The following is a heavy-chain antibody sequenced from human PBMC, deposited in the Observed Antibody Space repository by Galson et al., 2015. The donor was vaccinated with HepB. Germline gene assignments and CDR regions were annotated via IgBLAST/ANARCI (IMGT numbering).Heavy chain of an antibody. D-gene: IGHD3-22*01. Sequence: SLRLSCAASGFTFSSYSMNWVRQAPGKGLEWVSYISSSSSTIYYADSVKGRFTISRDNAKNSLYLQMNSLRAEDTAVYYCARKWPLVVVNPEFDYWGQRTLVTVSS. CDR3: ARKWPLVVVNPEFDY. CDR1: GFTFSSYS. J-gene: IGHJ4*02. CDR2: ISSSSSTI. V-gene: IGHV3-48*01.